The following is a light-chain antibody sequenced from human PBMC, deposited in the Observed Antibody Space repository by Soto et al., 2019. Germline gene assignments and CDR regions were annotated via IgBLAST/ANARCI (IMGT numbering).Light chain of an antibody. V-gene: IGKV3-15*01. CDR1: QSVSSN. CDR2: GAS. CDR3: QQYNTLWT. J-gene: IGKJ1*01. Sequence: EIVMTQSPVTLSVSPGERATLSCRAGQSVSSNLAWYQQKPGQAPRLLIYGASTRATGIPARFTGSGSGTVFTLTIGCLEFADSAVYYCQQYNTLWTFGQGTKVEF.